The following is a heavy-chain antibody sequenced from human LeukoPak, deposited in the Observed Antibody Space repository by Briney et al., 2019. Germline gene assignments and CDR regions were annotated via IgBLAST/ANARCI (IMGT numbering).Heavy chain of an antibody. V-gene: IGHV3-7*01. CDR1: GFTFSSYA. D-gene: IGHD3-22*01. CDR2: IKQDGSEK. J-gene: IGHJ3*02. CDR3: ARAGGSGYYPDAFDI. Sequence: GGSLRLSCAASGFTFSSYAMSWVRQAPGKGLEWVANIKQDGSEKYYVDSVKGRFTISRDNAKNSLYLQMNSLRAEDTAVYYCARAGGSGYYPDAFDIWGQGTMVTVSS.